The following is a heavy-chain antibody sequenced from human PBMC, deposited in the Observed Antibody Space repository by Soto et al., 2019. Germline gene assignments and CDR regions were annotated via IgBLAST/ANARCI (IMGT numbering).Heavy chain of an antibody. V-gene: IGHV3-21*01. CDR2: ISSSSSYI. Sequence: EVQLVESGGGLVKPGGSLRLSCAASGFTFSSYSMNWVRQAPGKGLEWVSSISSSSSYIYYADSVKGRFTISRDNAKNSLYLQMNSLRADDTAVYYCARAGIAVAGTVYMDVWGKGTTVTVSS. D-gene: IGHD6-19*01. CDR1: GFTFSSYS. CDR3: ARAGIAVAGTVYMDV. J-gene: IGHJ6*03.